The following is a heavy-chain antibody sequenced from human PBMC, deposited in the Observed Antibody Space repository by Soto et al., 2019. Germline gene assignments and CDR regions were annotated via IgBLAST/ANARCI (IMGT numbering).Heavy chain of an antibody. CDR2: ISAYDGQT. Sequence: QVQLVQSGAEVKKPGASVRVSCKASGDGFSNYGFSWVRQAPGQGLEWLGWISAYDGQTNYTKKFQGTVTMTTDTSSSTAFMELRSLRSDDTAVYYCARVWYYDSSGYYAFDYWGLGTLVTVSA. CDR1: GDGFSNYG. J-gene: IGHJ4*02. D-gene: IGHD3-22*01. CDR3: ARVWYYDSSGYYAFDY. V-gene: IGHV1-18*01.